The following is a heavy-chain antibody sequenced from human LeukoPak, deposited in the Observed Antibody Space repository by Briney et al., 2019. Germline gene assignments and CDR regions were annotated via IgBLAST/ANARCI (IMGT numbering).Heavy chain of an antibody. Sequence: PSETLSLTCTVSGGSISSYYWSWIRQSPGKGLEWIGYIYYSGTKYNPSLKRRVTISKDTSKNQLSLEVTSLTAADTAVYYCARDLDGYDLTFDYWGQGILVTVSS. D-gene: IGHD5-12*01. CDR2: IYYSGT. J-gene: IGHJ4*02. CDR1: GGSISSYY. V-gene: IGHV4-59*01. CDR3: ARDLDGYDLTFDY.